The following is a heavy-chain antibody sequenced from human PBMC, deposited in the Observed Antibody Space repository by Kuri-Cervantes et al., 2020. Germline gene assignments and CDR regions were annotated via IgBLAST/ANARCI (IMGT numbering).Heavy chain of an antibody. Sequence: GGSLRLSCTVSGDSISSGDAFLTWVRQAPGKGLEWVSEISASGGSTYYADSAKGRFTISRDNSKNTVYLQMSSLRAEDTAVYYCAKARVPATVVIDFDGWGQGTLVTVSS. CDR2: ISASGGST. D-gene: IGHD2-2*01. V-gene: IGHV3-23*01. CDR3: AKARVPATVVIDFDG. J-gene: IGHJ4*02. CDR1: GDSISSGDAF.